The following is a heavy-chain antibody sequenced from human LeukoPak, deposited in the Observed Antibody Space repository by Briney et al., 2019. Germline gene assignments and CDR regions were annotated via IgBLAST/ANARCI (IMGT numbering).Heavy chain of an antibody. CDR1: GGSISSYY. CDR2: IYYSGST. Sequence: NPSETLSLTCTVSGGSISSYYWSWIRQPPGKGLEWIGYIYYSGSTNYNPSLKSRVTISVDTSKNQFSLKLSSVTAADTAVYYCARNPLGYCSGGSCYGVVAFDIWGQGTMVTVSS. J-gene: IGHJ3*02. D-gene: IGHD2-15*01. CDR3: ARNPLGYCSGGSCYGVVAFDI. V-gene: IGHV4-59*01.